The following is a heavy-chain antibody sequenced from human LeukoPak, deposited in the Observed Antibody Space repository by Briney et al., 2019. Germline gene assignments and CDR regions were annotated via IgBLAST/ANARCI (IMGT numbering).Heavy chain of an antibody. CDR2: ISGSGGST. CDR3: AKDYPPGYLLPRYFFH. J-gene: IGHJ1*01. V-gene: IGHV3-23*01. D-gene: IGHD1-26*01. Sequence: PGGSLRLSCAASGFTFSNYAMSWVRQAPGKGLEWVSSISGSGGSTYYADSVRGRSTISRDNSKDTLYLQMNSLRAEDTAVSFCAKDYPPGYLLPRYFFHWGQGAMVDVFS. CDR1: GFTFSNYA.